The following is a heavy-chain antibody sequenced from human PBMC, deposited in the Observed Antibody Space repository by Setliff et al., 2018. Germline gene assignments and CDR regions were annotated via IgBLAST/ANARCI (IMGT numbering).Heavy chain of an antibody. J-gene: IGHJ3*02. CDR1: GFTFSRYW. V-gene: IGHV3-7*01. Sequence: PGGSLRLSCAASGFTFSRYWMSWVRQAPGKGLEWVANIKQDGSEKYYVDSVKGRFTISRDNAKNSLYLQMNSLRAEDTAVYYCARDRRPFNWGGNDAFDIWGQGTMVTVSS. CDR3: ARDRRPFNWGGNDAFDI. CDR2: IKQDGSEK. D-gene: IGHD7-27*01.